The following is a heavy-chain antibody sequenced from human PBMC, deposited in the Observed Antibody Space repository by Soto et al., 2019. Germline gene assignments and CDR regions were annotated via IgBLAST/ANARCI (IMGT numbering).Heavy chain of an antibody. CDR1: GFTFSSYG. Sequence: PGGSLRLSCAASGFTFSSYGMHWVRQAPGKGLEWVAVISYDGSNKYYADSVKGRSTISRDNSKNTLYLQMNSLRAEDTTVYYCATHYIVVVPAAILPVYWGQGTLVTVSS. V-gene: IGHV3-30*03. CDR2: ISYDGSNK. J-gene: IGHJ4*02. D-gene: IGHD2-2*01. CDR3: ATHYIVVVPAAILPVY.